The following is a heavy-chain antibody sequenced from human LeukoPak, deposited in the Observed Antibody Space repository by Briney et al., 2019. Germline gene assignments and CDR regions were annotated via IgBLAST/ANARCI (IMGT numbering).Heavy chain of an antibody. CDR3: AREGYSYGSGWFDP. J-gene: IGHJ5*02. D-gene: IGHD5-18*01. Sequence: ASVKVSCKASGYTFTSYGISWVRQAPGQGLEWMGWISAYSGNTNYAQKLQGRVTMTTDTSTSTAYMELRSLRSDDTAVYYCAREGYSYGSGWFDPWGQGTLVTVSS. CDR2: ISAYSGNT. CDR1: GYTFTSYG. V-gene: IGHV1-18*01.